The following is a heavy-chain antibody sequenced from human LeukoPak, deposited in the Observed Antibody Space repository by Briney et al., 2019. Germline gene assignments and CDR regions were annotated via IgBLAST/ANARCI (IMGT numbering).Heavy chain of an antibody. V-gene: IGHV3-21*01. J-gene: IGHJ4*02. D-gene: IGHD3-3*01. CDR2: ISSSSSYI. CDR1: GFIISSKY. CDR3: ARGLYEGWEWLQLMGD. Sequence: GGSLRLSCAASGFIISSKYLSWVRQAPGKGLEWVSSISSSSSYIYYADSVKGRFTISRDNAKNSLYLQMNSLRAEDTAVYYCARGLYEGWEWLQLMGDWGQGTLVTVSS.